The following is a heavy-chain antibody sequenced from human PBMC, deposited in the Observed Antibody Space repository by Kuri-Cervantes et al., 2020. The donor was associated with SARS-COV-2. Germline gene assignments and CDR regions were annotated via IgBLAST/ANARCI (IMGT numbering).Heavy chain of an antibody. V-gene: IGHV3-23*01. CDR3: AKGGLDSGWGY. CDR1: GFTFSSYA. D-gene: IGHD6-19*01. J-gene: IGHJ4*02. CDR2: ISGSGGST. Sequence: GESLKISCAASGFTFSSYAMSWDRQAPGKGLEWVSAISGSGGSTYYADSVKGRFTISRDNSKNTLYLQMNSLRAEDTAVYYCAKGGLDSGWGYWGQGTLVTVSS.